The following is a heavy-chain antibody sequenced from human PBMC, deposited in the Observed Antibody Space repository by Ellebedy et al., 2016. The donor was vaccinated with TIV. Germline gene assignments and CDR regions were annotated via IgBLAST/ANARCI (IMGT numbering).Heavy chain of an antibody. CDR2: IIPILGIA. CDR1: GCTFSSYA. CDR3: TRDTRIFRVAGDKFDY. D-gene: IGHD3-3*01. V-gene: IGHV1-69*04. J-gene: IGHJ4*02. Sequence: AASVKVSCKASGCTFSSYAIRWVRQAPGQGLEWMGRIIPILGIANYAQKFQGRVTMTTDTSTSTAYMELRSLRSDDTAVYYCTRDTRIFRVAGDKFDYWGQGTLVTVSS.